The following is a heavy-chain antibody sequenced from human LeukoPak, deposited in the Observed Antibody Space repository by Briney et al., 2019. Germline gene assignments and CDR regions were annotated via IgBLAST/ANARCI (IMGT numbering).Heavy chain of an antibody. CDR1: GGTFSSYA. V-gene: IGHV1-69*06. Sequence: GSSVKVSCKASGGTFSSYAISWVRQAPGQGLGWMGGTIPIFGTANYAQKFQGRVTITADKSTSTAYMELSSLRSEDTAVYYCARAVLGDSGSADYWGQGTLVTVSS. CDR2: TIPIFGTA. CDR3: ARAVLGDSGSADY. D-gene: IGHD5-12*01. J-gene: IGHJ4*02.